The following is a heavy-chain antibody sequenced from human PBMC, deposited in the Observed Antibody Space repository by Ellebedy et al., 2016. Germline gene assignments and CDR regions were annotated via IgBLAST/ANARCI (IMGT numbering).Heavy chain of an antibody. J-gene: IGHJ4*02. Sequence: GGSLRLSCAASGFTFTAYSMTWVRQAQGKGLEWVATIVRDGSDQYYVDSLKGRFNVSRDDAKNSVYLQLNSMRAEDSGIEYCARDTNGWSRDYWGQGTLVTVSS. CDR2: IVRDGSDQ. V-gene: IGHV3-7*01. CDR3: ARDTNGWSRDY. CDR1: GFTFTAYS. D-gene: IGHD2-8*01.